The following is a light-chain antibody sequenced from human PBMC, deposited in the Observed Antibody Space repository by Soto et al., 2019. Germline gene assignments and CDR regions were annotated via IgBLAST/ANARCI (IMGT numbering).Light chain of an antibody. CDR2: YDS. J-gene: IGLJ2*01. V-gene: IGLV3-21*01. CDR1: NVGSRS. CDR3: QVWEATGDQVV. Sequence: SYELTQPPSVSVAPGETPRISCGVNNVGSRSVHWYQQKPGQAPFLVIYYDSDRPSGIPERFSGSNSGNTATLIISRVEAGDEADYYCQVWEATGDQVVFGGGTKLTVL.